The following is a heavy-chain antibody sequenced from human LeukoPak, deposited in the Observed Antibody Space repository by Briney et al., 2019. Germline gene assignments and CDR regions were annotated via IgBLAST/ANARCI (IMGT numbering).Heavy chain of an antibody. Sequence: PGGSLRLSCAASGFTFSNYGMSWVRQAPGKGLEWVSSIFPSGGEIHYADSVRGRFTISRDNSKSTLSLQMNSLRAEDTAIYYCATYRQVLLPFESWGQGTLVTVSS. CDR1: GFTFSNYG. J-gene: IGHJ4*02. V-gene: IGHV3-23*01. CDR2: IFPSGGEI. CDR3: ATYRQVLLPFES. D-gene: IGHD2/OR15-2a*01.